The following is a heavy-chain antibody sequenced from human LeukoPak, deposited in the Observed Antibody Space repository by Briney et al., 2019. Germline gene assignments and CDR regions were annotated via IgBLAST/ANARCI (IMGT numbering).Heavy chain of an antibody. D-gene: IGHD5-24*01. Sequence: SETLSLTCTVSGGSITSYYWNWIRQPPGKGLEWIGYIYYTGGTNYNPFLKSRVTMSVVTSKNQFSLKLSSVTAADTAVYYCARVREGRDGYNFDSWGQGTLVTVSS. CDR3: ARVREGRDGYNFDS. CDR1: GGSITSYY. J-gene: IGHJ4*02. CDR2: IYYTGGT. V-gene: IGHV4-59*01.